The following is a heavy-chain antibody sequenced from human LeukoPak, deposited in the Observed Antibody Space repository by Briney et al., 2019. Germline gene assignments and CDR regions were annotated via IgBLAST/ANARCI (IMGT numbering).Heavy chain of an antibody. CDR1: GFTFSSYG. J-gene: IGHJ4*02. D-gene: IGHD4-17*01. CDR2: ISYDGSNK. CDR3: ANLYGDYGFDY. V-gene: IGHV3-30*18. Sequence: GGSLRLSCAASGFTFSSYGMHWVRQAPGKGLEWVAVISYDGSNKYYADSVKGRFTISRDNSKSTLYLQMNSLRAEDTAVYYCANLYGDYGFDYWGQGTLVTVSS.